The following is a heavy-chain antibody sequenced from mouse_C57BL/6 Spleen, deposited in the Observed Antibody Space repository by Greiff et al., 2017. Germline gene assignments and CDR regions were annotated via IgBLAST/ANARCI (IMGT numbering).Heavy chain of an antibody. D-gene: IGHD1-1*01. Sequence: VQLQQSGPGLVQPSQSLSITCTVSGFSLTSYGVHWVRQSPGKGLEWLGVIWSGGSTDYNAAFISRLSISKDNSKSQVFFKMNSLQADDTAIYYCARGIITTVDYYAMDYWGQGTSVTVSS. CDR2: IWSGGST. V-gene: IGHV2-2*01. J-gene: IGHJ4*01. CDR3: ARGIITTVDYYAMDY. CDR1: GFSLTSYG.